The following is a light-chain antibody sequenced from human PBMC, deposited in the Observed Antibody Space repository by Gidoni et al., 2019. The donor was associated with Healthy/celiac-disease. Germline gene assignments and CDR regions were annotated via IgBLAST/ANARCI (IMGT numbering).Light chain of an antibody. Sequence: DIQMTQSPSTLSASVGDRVTITCRASQRISSWLAWYQQKPGKAPKPLIYKASSLESGVPSRFSGSGSGTEFTLAISSLQPDDFATYYCQPYNSYSRTFGQGTKVEIK. CDR2: KAS. CDR1: QRISSW. J-gene: IGKJ1*01. CDR3: QPYNSYSRT. V-gene: IGKV1-5*03.